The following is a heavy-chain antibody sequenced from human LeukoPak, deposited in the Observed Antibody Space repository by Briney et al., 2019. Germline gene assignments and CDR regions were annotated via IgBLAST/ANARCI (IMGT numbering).Heavy chain of an antibody. D-gene: IGHD3-10*01. CDR2: ISWNSGSI. CDR3: AKDRGSGSYYISYFDY. CDR1: GFTFSSYE. Sequence: QPGGSLRLSCAASGFTFSSYEMNWVRQDPGKGLEWVSGISWNSGSIGYADSVKGRFTISRDNAKNSLYLQMNSLRAEDMALYYCAKDRGSGSYYISYFDYWGQGTLVTVSS. V-gene: IGHV3-9*03. J-gene: IGHJ4*02.